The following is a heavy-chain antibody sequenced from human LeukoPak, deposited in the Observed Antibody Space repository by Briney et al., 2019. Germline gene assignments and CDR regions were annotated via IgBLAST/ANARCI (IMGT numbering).Heavy chain of an antibody. CDR3: ARPYYDSSGYFDY. CDR2: IYHSGST. CDR1: GYSISSGYY. D-gene: IGHD3-22*01. V-gene: IGHV4-38-2*01. J-gene: IGHJ4*02. Sequence: SETLSLTCAVSGYSISSGYYWGWIRQPPGKGLEWIGSIYHSGSTYYNPSLKGRVTISVDTSKNQFSLKLSSVTAADTAVYYCARPYYDSSGYFDYWGQGTLVTVSS.